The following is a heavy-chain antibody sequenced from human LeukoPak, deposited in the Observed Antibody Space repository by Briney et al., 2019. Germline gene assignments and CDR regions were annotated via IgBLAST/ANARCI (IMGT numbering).Heavy chain of an antibody. CDR2: MSAYNGNT. D-gene: IGHD3-10*01. V-gene: IGHV1-18*01. Sequence: GASVKVSCKASGYTFTSYGISWVRQAPGQGLERMGWMSAYNGNTNYAQKLQGRVTMTTDTSTSTAYMELRSLRSDDTAVYYCARNGGPLWFGTGYYYYGMDVWGQGTTVTVSS. J-gene: IGHJ6*02. CDR3: ARNGGPLWFGTGYYYYGMDV. CDR1: GYTFTSYG.